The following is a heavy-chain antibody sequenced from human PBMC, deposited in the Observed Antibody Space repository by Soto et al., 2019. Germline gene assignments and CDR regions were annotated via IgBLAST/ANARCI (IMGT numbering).Heavy chain of an antibody. V-gene: IGHV4-4*02. D-gene: IGHD4-17*01. CDR1: SGSISSSNW. CDR2: IYHSGST. CDR3: ASKLYYGDYYGISWFDP. Sequence: QVQLQESGPGLVKPSGTLSLTCAVSSGSISSSNWWSWVRQPPGKGLEWIGEIYHSGSTNYNTSLKSRVTISVDKSKNQFSLKLSSVTAADTAVYYCASKLYYGDYYGISWFDPWGQGTLVTVSS. J-gene: IGHJ5*02.